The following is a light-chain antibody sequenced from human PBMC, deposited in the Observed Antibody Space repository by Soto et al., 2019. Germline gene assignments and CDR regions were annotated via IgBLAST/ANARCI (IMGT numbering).Light chain of an antibody. J-gene: IGKJ1*01. Sequence: EIVMTQSPATLSVSPGERATLSCRASQSVSSDLAWYHQKPGQAPRLLIYGASTRATGIPARFSGSGSGTEFTLTISSLQSDDIAVYYCQQYHNWPAFGQGTKVDIK. CDR3: QQYHNWPA. CDR1: QSVSSD. CDR2: GAS. V-gene: IGKV3-15*01.